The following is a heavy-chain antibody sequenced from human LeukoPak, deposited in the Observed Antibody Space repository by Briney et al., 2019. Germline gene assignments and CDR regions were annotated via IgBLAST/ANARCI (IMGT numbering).Heavy chain of an antibody. D-gene: IGHD6-6*01. CDR1: GFTFSSYW. V-gene: IGHV3-30*18. J-gene: IGHJ5*02. Sequence: GGSLRLSCAASGFTFSSYWMSWVRQAPGKGLEWVAVISYDGSNKYYADSVKGRFTISRDNSKNTLYLQMNSLRAEDTAVYYCAKSSSSSQWDWFDPWGQGTLVTVSS. CDR3: AKSSSSSQWDWFDP. CDR2: ISYDGSNK.